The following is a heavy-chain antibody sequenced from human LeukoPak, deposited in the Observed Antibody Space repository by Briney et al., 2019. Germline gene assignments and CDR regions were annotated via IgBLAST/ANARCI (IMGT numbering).Heavy chain of an antibody. CDR2: ISEGGENI. CDR1: GFTFSGYA. J-gene: IGHJ4*02. V-gene: IGHV3-23*01. D-gene: IGHD1-26*01. Sequence: GGSLRLSCAASGFTFSGYAMNWVRQAPGKGLEWVSSISEGGENIHYADSVKGRFTISRDNSQSTLFLQMTSLRAEDTAVYYCAKQWVDCWGQGTLVTVSS. CDR3: AKQWVDC.